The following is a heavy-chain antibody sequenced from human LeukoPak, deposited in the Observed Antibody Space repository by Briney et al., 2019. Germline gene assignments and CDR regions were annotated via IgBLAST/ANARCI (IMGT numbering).Heavy chain of an antibody. V-gene: IGHV1-24*01. J-gene: IGHJ1*01. D-gene: IGHD3-22*01. CDR1: GYTLTELS. Sequence: ASVKVSCKVSGYTLTELSMHWVRQAPGKGLEWMGGFDPEDGETIYAQKFQGRVTMTRDTSISTAYMELSRLRSDDTAVYYCARDGVGYYDSSGYYYFQRWGQGTLVTVSS. CDR3: ARDGVGYYDSSGYYYFQR. CDR2: FDPEDGET.